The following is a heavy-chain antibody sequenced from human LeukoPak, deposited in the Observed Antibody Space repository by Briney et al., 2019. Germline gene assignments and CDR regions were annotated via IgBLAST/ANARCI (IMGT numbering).Heavy chain of an antibody. Sequence: PSETLSLTCTVSGGSISSYYWSWIRQPPGKGLEWIGYIYYSGSTNYNPSLKSRVTISVDTSKNQFSLKLSSVTAADTAVYYCARTSAWLERRVFDYWGQGTLVTVSS. V-gene: IGHV4-59*01. J-gene: IGHJ4*02. CDR1: GGSISSYY. D-gene: IGHD3-9*01. CDR2: IYYSGST. CDR3: ARTSAWLERRVFDY.